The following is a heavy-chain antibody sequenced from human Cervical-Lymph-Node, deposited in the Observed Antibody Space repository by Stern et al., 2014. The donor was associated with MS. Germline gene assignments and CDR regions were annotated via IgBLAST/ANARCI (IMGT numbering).Heavy chain of an antibody. Sequence: QVQLQESGPGLVKPSETLSLTCTVSGDSMRNYYWSWIRQSPGKGLEWIGNIYYSGRTNYNPSLKSRVTLSVDTSKNQFSLMLNSVTAADTAVYYCARDVSPLFFWGQGTLVTVSS. D-gene: IGHD2-21*01. J-gene: IGHJ4*02. CDR2: IYYSGRT. CDR3: ARDVSPLFF. CDR1: GDSMRNYY. V-gene: IGHV4-59*01.